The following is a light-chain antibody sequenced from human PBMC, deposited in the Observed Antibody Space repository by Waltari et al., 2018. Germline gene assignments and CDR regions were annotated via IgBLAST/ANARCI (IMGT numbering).Light chain of an antibody. J-gene: IGKJ3*01. Sequence: DIQMTQSPSSLSASVGDRVTITCWASQGINSYLAWYQQKPGKVPELLMSSASTLQSGVPSRFSGSGAGTDFTLTISSLQPEDVATYYCQKYNSVPLTFGPGTKVDIK. CDR2: SAS. CDR1: QGINSY. CDR3: QKYNSVPLT. V-gene: IGKV1-27*01.